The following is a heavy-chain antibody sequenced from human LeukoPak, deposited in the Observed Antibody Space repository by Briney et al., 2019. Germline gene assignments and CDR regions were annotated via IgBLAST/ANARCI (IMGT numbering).Heavy chain of an antibody. CDR2: IYISGTT. J-gene: IGHJ4*02. CDR1: GYSISSGYY. V-gene: IGHV4-38-2*02. CDR3: AREESSSWYVDY. Sequence: SETLSLTRTVSGYSISSGYYWGWIRQPPGKGLEWIGCIYISGTTYYNPSLKSRVTISLDTSKNQFSLKLSSVTAADTAVYYCAREESSSWYVDYWGQGTLVTVSS. D-gene: IGHD6-13*01.